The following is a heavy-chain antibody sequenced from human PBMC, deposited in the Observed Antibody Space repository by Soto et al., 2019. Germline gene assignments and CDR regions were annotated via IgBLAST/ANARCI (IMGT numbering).Heavy chain of an antibody. CDR1: GGSISSYY. J-gene: IGHJ4*02. CDR2: IYYSGST. Sequence: PSETLSLTCTVSGGSISSYYWSWIRQPPGKGLEWIGYIYYSGSTNYNPSLKSRVTISVDTSKNQFSLHLNSVTPEDAAVYFCARETTRVRGVINDFDHWGQGTLVTVSS. CDR3: ARETTRVRGVINDFDH. D-gene: IGHD3-10*01. V-gene: IGHV4-59*12.